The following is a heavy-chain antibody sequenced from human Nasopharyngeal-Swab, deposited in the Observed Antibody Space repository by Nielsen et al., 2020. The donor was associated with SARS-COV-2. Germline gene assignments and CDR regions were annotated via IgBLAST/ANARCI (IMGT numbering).Heavy chain of an antibody. CDR1: GFTFSSYV. D-gene: IGHD7-27*01. CDR2: ISYDGSNK. V-gene: IGHV3-30-3*01. CDR3: ARGGLLELGFYWYFDL. Sequence: GVSLKLSRAASGFTFSSYVMHWVRQAPGKGLEWVAVISYDGSNKYYADSVKGRFTISRDNSKNTLYLQMNSLRAEDTAVYYCARGGLLELGFYWYFDLWGRGTLVTVSS. J-gene: IGHJ2*01.